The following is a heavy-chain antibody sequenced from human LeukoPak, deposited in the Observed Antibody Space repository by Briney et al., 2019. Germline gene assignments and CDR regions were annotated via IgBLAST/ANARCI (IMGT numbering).Heavy chain of an antibody. J-gene: IGHJ4*02. CDR3: AKATTISAAGSHFVY. CDR2: ISGNGGTT. Sequence: RSGGSLRLSCVDSGFTSSNYAMSWVRQAPGGGLEWVSTISGNGGTTYYADSVKGRFTISRDNSKNTLYLQMNSLRAEDTAVFYCAKATTISAAGSHFVYWGQGTLVTVSS. CDR1: GFTSSNYA. D-gene: IGHD6-13*01. V-gene: IGHV3-23*01.